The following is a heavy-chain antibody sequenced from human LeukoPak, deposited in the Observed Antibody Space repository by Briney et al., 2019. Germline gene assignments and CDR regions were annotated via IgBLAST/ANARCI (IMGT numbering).Heavy chain of an antibody. V-gene: IGHV4-39*01. CDR1: GGSISSSSYY. CDR3: PRHEQAGWDHFDC. J-gene: IGHJ4*02. D-gene: IGHD1-26*01. CDR2: IYYSGST. Sequence: SETLSLTCSVSGGSISSSSYYWGWIRQPPGKGLEWIGSIYYSGSTYYNPSLKSRVTISVDTSKNQFSLNLSSVTAADTAVYYFPRHEQAGWDHFDCWGQGTLVTVSS.